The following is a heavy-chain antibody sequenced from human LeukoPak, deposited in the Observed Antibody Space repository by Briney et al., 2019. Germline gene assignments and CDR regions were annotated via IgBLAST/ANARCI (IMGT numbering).Heavy chain of an antibody. Sequence: SETLALTCTVSGGSISGYYCSWIRQPPGKGLEWIGQISYSGLTRYNPALESRVTISVDTSKNQISVNLNSVTAADMAFYYCARHRAIAGPFDHWGQGTQVTVSS. CDR3: ARHRAIAGPFDH. D-gene: IGHD6-19*01. CDR1: GGSISGYY. CDR2: ISYSGLT. J-gene: IGHJ4*02. V-gene: IGHV4-59*08.